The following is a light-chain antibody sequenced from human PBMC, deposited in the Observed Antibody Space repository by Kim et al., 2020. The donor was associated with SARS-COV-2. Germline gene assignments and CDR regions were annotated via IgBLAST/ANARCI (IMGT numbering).Light chain of an antibody. V-gene: IGKV3-20*01. Sequence: LPRGDRPALFSRARQRIGSSYLAWYHQKPGQATSLLFCGASSRATGIPNRCSGRGYGTDFARTSSGRGPEGFAVYSCQQYGSSWTFGQGTKVDIK. CDR3: QQYGSSWT. CDR2: GAS. CDR1: QRIGSSY. J-gene: IGKJ1*01.